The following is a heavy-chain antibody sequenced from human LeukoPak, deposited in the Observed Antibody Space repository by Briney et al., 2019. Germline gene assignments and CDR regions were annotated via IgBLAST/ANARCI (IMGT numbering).Heavy chain of an antibody. J-gene: IGHJ4*02. CDR2: ISGSGYST. CDR3: AREGIAAAGRPLDY. Sequence: GGSLRLSCVASGFTFNNYAMTWVRQAPGKGLEWVSAISGSGYSTYYADSVKGRFTISRDNAKNSLYLQMNSLRAEDTAVYYCAREGIAAAGRPLDYWGQGTLVTVSS. V-gene: IGHV3-23*01. CDR1: GFTFNNYA. D-gene: IGHD6-13*01.